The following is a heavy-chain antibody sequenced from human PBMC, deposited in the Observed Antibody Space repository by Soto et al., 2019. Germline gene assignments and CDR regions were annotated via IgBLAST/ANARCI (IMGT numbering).Heavy chain of an antibody. CDR3: ASHESITMVRGVILPGWDYYYYGMDV. CDR2: IDPSDSYT. Sequence: PGESLKISCNGSGYSFTSDWISWVGQMPWKGLEWMGRIDPSDSYTNYSPSFQGHVTISADKSISTAYLQWSSLKASDTAMYYCASHESITMVRGVILPGWDYYYYGMDVWGQGTTVTVSS. V-gene: IGHV5-10-1*01. CDR1: GYSFTSDW. D-gene: IGHD3-10*01. J-gene: IGHJ6*02.